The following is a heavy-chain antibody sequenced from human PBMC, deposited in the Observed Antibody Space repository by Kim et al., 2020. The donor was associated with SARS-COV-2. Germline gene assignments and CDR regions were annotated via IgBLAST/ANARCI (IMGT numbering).Heavy chain of an antibody. J-gene: IGHJ5*02. D-gene: IGHD2-21*01. CDR1: GYTFTSYA. CDR2: INTNTGNP. CDR3: ARGKRFPGPPVPFDP. V-gene: IGHV7-4-1*02. Sequence: ASVKVSCKASGYTFTSYAMNWVRQAPGQGLEWMGWINTNTGNPTYAQGFTGRFVFSLDTSVSTAYLQISSLKAEDTAVYYCARGKRFPGPPVPFDPWGQGTLVTVSS.